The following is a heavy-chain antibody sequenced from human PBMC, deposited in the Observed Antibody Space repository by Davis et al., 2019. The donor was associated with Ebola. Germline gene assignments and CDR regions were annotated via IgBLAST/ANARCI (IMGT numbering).Heavy chain of an antibody. CDR3: ARRGDWNSKIDH. Sequence: PSETLSLTCIVSGYSITTTILPRAWFRQPPGKGLEWMASFYFRGRTYYNPSLKSRVTISLDLSKNQFSLGLSSVTAADTAVYYCARRGDWNSKIDHWGQGTLVTVSS. D-gene: IGHD1-7*01. CDR1: GYSITTTILP. J-gene: IGHJ4*02. V-gene: IGHV4-39*07. CDR2: FYFRGRT.